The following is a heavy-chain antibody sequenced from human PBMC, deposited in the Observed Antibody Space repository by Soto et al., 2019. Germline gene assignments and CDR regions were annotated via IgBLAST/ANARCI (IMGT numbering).Heavy chain of an antibody. J-gene: IGHJ6*02. D-gene: IGHD2-15*01. CDR2: VYYTGDT. V-gene: IGHV4-59*08. Sequence: QVQLQQSGPRLVKPSETLSLTCTVSSGPDRSHNWGWIRQPPGRGLEWIGYVYYTGDTAYNPSLRGRVTISADTSTNEFSLTLNSVTASDASVYYCVRQVIDSRHGLVDVWGQGTTVSVSS. CDR3: VRQVIDSRHGLVDV. CDR1: SGPDRSHN.